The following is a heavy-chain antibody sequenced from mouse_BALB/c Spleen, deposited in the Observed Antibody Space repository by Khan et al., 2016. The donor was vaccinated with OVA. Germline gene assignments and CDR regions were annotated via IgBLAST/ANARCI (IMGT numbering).Heavy chain of an antibody. D-gene: IGHD2-10*01. Sequence: QIQLVQSGPELKKPGETVKISCKASGYSFKNYGMNWVKQSPGKALKWMGWINTSTGKPTYADDFKGRFAFSLETSASTAYLQINNLTNDDTATYFCARPPYFSYTLDHWGQGTSVTVSS. V-gene: IGHV9-3-1*01. CDR1: GYSFKNYG. CDR3: ARPPYFSYTLDH. CDR2: INTSTGKP. J-gene: IGHJ4*01.